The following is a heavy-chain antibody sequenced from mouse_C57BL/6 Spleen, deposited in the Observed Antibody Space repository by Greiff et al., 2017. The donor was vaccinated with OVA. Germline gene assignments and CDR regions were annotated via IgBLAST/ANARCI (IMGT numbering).Heavy chain of an antibody. CDR3: VGWSPYAMDY. V-gene: IGHV1-39*01. CDR1: GYSFTDYN. CDR2: INPNYGTT. D-gene: IGHD2-3*01. J-gene: IGHJ4*01. Sequence: QLQQSGPELVKPGASVKISCKASGYSFTDYNMNWVKQSNGKSLEWIGVINPNYGTTSYNQKFKGKAYMQLNSLTSEDSAVYYCVGWSPYAMDYWGQGTSVTVSS.